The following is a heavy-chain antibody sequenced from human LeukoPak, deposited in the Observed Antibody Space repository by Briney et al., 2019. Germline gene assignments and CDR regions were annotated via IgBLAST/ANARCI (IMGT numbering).Heavy chain of an antibody. J-gene: IGHJ6*03. Sequence: GGSLRLSCAASGFTFSSYWMHWVRQAPGKGLVWVSRINTDGSSTSYADSVKGRFTISRDNAKNTLYLQMSSLRAEDTAVYYCARAGGRSLYMDVWGKGTTVTVSS. CDR2: INTDGSST. CDR1: GFTFSSYW. CDR3: ARAGGRSLYMDV. V-gene: IGHV3-74*01. D-gene: IGHD2-15*01.